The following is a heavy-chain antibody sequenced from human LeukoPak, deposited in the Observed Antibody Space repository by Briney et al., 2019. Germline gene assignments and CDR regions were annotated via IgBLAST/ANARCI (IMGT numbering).Heavy chain of an antibody. D-gene: IGHD2-21*02. V-gene: IGHV5-10-1*01. J-gene: IGHJ4*02. Sequence: GESLRISCKGSGSSFTSYWITWVRQMPGKGLEWMGRIDPPDSYTKYSPSFQGHVTISVDKSISTAYLQWSSLKASDTAMYYCARHYGAVTAFFDYWGQGTLVTVSS. CDR2: IDPPDSYT. CDR1: GSSFTSYW. CDR3: ARHYGAVTAFFDY.